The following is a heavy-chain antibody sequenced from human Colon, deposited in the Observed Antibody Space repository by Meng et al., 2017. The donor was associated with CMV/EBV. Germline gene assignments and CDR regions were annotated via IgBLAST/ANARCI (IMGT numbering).Heavy chain of an antibody. CDR3: ARAEYGDYAGFYYGMDV. CDR2: ISFDGTNK. V-gene: IGHV3-30*04. J-gene: IGHJ6*02. D-gene: IGHD4-17*01. Sequence: GESLKISCAASVFTFSSFAMHWVRQAPGKGLEWVAVISFDGTNKYYADSVKGRFTISRDNSKNTLYLQMNSLRPEDTAMYYCARAEYGDYAGFYYGMDVWGQGTTVTVSS. CDR1: VFTFSSFA.